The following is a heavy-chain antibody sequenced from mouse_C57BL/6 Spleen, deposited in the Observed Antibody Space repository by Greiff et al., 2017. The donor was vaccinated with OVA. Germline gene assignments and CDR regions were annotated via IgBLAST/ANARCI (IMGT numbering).Heavy chain of an antibody. J-gene: IGHJ1*03. D-gene: IGHD2-5*01. V-gene: IGHV1-55*01. CDR2: IYPGSGST. CDR3: AREEAIGTTGYFDV. Sequence: QVQLQQPGAELVKPGASVKMSCKASGYTFTSYWITWVKKRPGQGLEWIGDIYPGSGSTNYNEKFKSKATLTVDTSSSTAYMQLSSLTSEDSAVYYCAREEAIGTTGYFDVWGTGTTVTVSS. CDR1: GYTFTSYW.